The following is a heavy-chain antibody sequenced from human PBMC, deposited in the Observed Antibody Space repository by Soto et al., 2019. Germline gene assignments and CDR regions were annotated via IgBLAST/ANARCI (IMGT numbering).Heavy chain of an antibody. J-gene: IGHJ6*02. D-gene: IGHD5-12*01. CDR2: IRSKANSYAT. CDR1: GFTFSGSA. V-gene: IGHV3-73*02. Sequence: EVQLVESGGGLVQPGGSLKLSCAASGFTFSGSAMHWVRQASGKGLEWVGRIRSKANSYATAYAASVKGRFTISRDDSKNTAYLQMNSLKTEDTAVYYCRIVATNKINYYYYGMDVWGQGTTVTVSS. CDR3: RIVATNKINYYYYGMDV.